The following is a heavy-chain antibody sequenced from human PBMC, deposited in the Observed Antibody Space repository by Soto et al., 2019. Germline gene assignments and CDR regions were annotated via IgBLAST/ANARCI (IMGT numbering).Heavy chain of an antibody. D-gene: IGHD3-10*01. Sequence: SVKVSCKASGYTFTSYGISWVRQAPGQGLEWMGWIVAGSGNTNYAQKFQERVTITRDMSTSTAYMELSSLRSEDTAVYYCAAPRWVRGVINTNYYYYYGMDVWGQGTTVTVSS. CDR3: AAPRWVRGVINTNYYYYYGMDV. V-gene: IGHV1-58*02. J-gene: IGHJ6*02. CDR1: GYTFTSYG. CDR2: IVAGSGNT.